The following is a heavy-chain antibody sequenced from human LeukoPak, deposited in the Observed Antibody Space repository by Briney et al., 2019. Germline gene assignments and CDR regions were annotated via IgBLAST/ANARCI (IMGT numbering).Heavy chain of an antibody. J-gene: IGHJ4*02. CDR1: GFTFSSYW. D-gene: IGHD6-13*01. Sequence: GGSLRRSCAASGFTFSSYWMHWVRQAPGKGLVWVSRVKSDGSSTSYADSVKGRFTISRDNAKNTLYLQMNSLRAEDTAVYYCARDATPSYSSSWKDDTHYWGQGILVTVSS. CDR3: ARDATPSYSSSWKDDTHY. V-gene: IGHV3-74*01. CDR2: VKSDGSST.